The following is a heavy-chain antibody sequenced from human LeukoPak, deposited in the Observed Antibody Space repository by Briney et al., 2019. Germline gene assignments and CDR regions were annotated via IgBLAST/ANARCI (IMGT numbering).Heavy chain of an antibody. CDR3: ARESLEFRFFDF. D-gene: IGHD1-1*01. J-gene: IGHJ4*02. CDR1: GGSLSSGSYY. Sequence: SQTLSLTCTVSGGSLSSGSYYWSWLRQPAGTGLEWIGRIYTTGRTIYNPSLKSQVTISINTSKNQFSLKLTSVTATDTAMYYCARESLEFRFFDFWGQGALVTVSS. V-gene: IGHV4-61*02. CDR2: IYTTGRT.